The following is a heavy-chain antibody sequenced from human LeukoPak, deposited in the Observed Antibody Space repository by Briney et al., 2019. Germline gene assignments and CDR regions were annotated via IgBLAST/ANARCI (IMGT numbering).Heavy chain of an antibody. CDR1: GGSINTYK. J-gene: IGHJ4*02. V-gene: IGHV4-59*13. D-gene: IGHD5-24*01. CDR2: IYYIGNT. CDR3: ARDKGGYKDS. Sequence: PSETLSLTCTVPGGSINTYKWSSMRQPPGKGLEWIGYIYYIGNTNYNPSLKSRVTISISTSRNQFSRKLSSVTAAGTAVYYGARDKGGYKDSWGQGTLVTVSS.